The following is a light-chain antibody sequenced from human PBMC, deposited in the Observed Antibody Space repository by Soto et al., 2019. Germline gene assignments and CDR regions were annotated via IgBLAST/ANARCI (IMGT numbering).Light chain of an antibody. CDR3: SSYAGSNNHWV. Sequence: QSVLTQPPSVSGSPGQSVTISCTGTSSDVGGYNYVSWYQQHPGKAPKVMIYDVTERPSGVPDRFSGSKSGNTASLTISGLQAEDEADYHCSSYAGSNNHWVFGGGTKLTVL. CDR1: SSDVGGYNY. V-gene: IGLV2-11*01. J-gene: IGLJ3*02. CDR2: DVT.